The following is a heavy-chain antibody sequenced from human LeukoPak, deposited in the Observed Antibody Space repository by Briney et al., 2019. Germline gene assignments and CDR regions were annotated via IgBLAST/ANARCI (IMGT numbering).Heavy chain of an antibody. Sequence: GGSLRLSCAASGFTFSSYAMSWVRQAPGKGLEWVAVISYNGNNKYYADSVKGRFTISRDNSKKTLYLQMNSLRAEDTAVYYCARDPSNKSGWYRADNWGQGTLVTVSS. J-gene: IGHJ4*02. CDR3: ARDPSNKSGWYRADN. V-gene: IGHV3-30*04. D-gene: IGHD6-19*01. CDR1: GFTFSSYA. CDR2: ISYNGNNK.